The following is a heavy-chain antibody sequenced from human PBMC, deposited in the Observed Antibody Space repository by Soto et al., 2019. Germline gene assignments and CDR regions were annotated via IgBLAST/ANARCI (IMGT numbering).Heavy chain of an antibody. CDR3: ARGAGHYYYGMDV. Sequence: SETLSLTCTVSGGSISSGDYYWSWIRQPPGKGLEWIGYIYYSGSTYYNPSLKSRVTISVDTSKNQFSLKLSSVTAADTAVYYCARGAGHYYYGMDVWGQGTTVTVSS. CDR1: GGSISSGDYY. V-gene: IGHV4-30-4*01. J-gene: IGHJ6*02. CDR2: IYYSGST.